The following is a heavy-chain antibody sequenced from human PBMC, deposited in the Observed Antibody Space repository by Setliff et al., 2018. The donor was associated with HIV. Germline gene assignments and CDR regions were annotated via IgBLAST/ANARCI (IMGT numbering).Heavy chain of an antibody. CDR1: GCSISSRSYY. V-gene: IGHV4-39*01. D-gene: IGHD3-3*01. J-gene: IGHJ3*02. CDR2: IFYSGST. CDR3: ARSKTYYDFWGGYYTHDAFKI. Sequence: SETLSLTCTVSGCSISSRSYYWGWIRQPPGKGLEWIGSIFYSGSTYYNPSLKSRVTISLDTSKNQFSLKLSSVTAADTAVYYCARSKTYYDFWGGYYTHDAFKIWGQGTMVTVSS.